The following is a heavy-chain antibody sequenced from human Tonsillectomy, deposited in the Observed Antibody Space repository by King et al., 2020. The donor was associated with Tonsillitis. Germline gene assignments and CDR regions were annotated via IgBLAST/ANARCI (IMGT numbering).Heavy chain of an antibody. V-gene: IGHV3-72*01. D-gene: IGHD3-10*01. Sequence: VQLVESGGGLVQPGGSLRLSCAASGFTFSDRYMDWLRQAPGKGLEWVGRTRNKVKSYSTEYAASVKGRFTILRDESKNSMFLQMNSLKTEDTAVYYCVRVRANSDRDGFAFDVWGRGTMVTVSS. CDR1: GFTFSDRY. CDR3: VRVRANSDRDGFAFDV. CDR2: TRNKVKSYST. J-gene: IGHJ3*01.